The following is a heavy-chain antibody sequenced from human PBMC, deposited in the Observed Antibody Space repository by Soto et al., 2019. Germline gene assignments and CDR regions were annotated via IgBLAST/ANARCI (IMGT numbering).Heavy chain of an antibody. D-gene: IGHD6-19*01. CDR1: GFTFSDYY. CDR3: VGRGWYRAFDY. V-gene: IGHV3-11*01. CDR2: ISSSGSTI. Sequence: PGGSLRLSCAASGFTFSDYYMSWIRQAPGKGLEWVSYISSSGSTIYYADSVRGRFTISRDNAKNSLYLQLTSLRAEDTAVYYCVGRGWYRAFDYWGQGTLVTVSS. J-gene: IGHJ4*02.